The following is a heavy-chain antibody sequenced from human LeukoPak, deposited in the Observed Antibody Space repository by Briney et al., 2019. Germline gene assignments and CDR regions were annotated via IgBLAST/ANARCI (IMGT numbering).Heavy chain of an antibody. J-gene: IGHJ4*02. Sequence: GGSLRLSCAASGFTFSSYAMSWVRQAPGKGLEWVSGISGGGGSTYYADSVKGRFTISRDNSKNTLYLQMNSLRAEDTAVYYCAKDRGSNAAGLGGDWGQGTLVTVSS. CDR3: AKDRGSNAAGLGGD. CDR1: GFTFSSYA. D-gene: IGHD6-13*01. V-gene: IGHV3-23*01. CDR2: ISGGGGST.